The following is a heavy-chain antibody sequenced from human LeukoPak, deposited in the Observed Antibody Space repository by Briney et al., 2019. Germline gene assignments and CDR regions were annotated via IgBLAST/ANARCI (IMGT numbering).Heavy chain of an antibody. D-gene: IGHD4-23*01. CDR1: GFTFSSYW. J-gene: IGHJ6*02. V-gene: IGHV3-74*01. CDR3: ARDDSYGGNSADYYYYGMDV. Sequence: GGSLRLSCAASGFTFSSYWMHWVRPAPGKGVVWVSRINSDGSSTSYADSVKGRFTISRDNAKNTLYLQMNSLRAEDTAVYYCARDDSYGGNSADYYYYGMDVWGQGTTVTVSS. CDR2: INSDGSST.